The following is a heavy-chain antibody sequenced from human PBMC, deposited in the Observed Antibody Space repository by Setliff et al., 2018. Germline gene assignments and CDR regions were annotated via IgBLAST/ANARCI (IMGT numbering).Heavy chain of an antibody. Sequence: SVKVSCKASGGTFSSYAISWVRRAPGQGLEWMGRIIPIFGTANYAQKFQGRVTITADKSTSTAYMELSSLRSEDTAVYYCARALLPIYDYSNYEEENYAFDIWGQGTMVTVSS. CDR2: IIPIFGTA. CDR3: ARALLPIYDYSNYEEENYAFDI. J-gene: IGHJ3*02. D-gene: IGHD4-4*01. CDR1: GGTFSSYA. V-gene: IGHV1-69*06.